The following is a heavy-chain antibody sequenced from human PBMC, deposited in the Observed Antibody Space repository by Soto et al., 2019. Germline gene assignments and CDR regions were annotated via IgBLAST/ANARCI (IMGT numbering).Heavy chain of an antibody. CDR2: IFYSGST. V-gene: IGHV4-30-4*01. CDR1: GGSISSGDYY. CDR3: ARYQVATIDEKGYWFDP. J-gene: IGHJ5*02. D-gene: IGHD5-12*01. Sequence: SETLSLTCTVSGGSISSGDYYWSWVRQPPGKGLEWIGYIFYSGSTYYSPSLKSRVTISVDTSKNQFSLKLTSVTAADTAVYYCARYQVATIDEKGYWFDPWAQGTLVTVSS.